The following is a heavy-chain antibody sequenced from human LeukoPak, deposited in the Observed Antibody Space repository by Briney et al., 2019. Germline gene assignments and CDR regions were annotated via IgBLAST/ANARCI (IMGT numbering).Heavy chain of an antibody. D-gene: IGHD5-18*01. V-gene: IGHV3-30*03. J-gene: IGHJ3*02. CDR3: AREVDTAMAYDAFDI. CDR2: ISYDGSNK. CDR1: GFTFSSYG. Sequence: PGRSLRLSCVASGFTFSSYGMHWVRQAPGKGLEWVAIISYDGSNKYYAESVKGRFTISRDKAKNSLYLQMNSLRAEDTAVYYCAREVDTAMAYDAFDIWGQGTMVTVSS.